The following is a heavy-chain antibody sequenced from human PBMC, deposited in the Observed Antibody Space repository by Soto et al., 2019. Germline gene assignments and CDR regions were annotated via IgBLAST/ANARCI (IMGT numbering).Heavy chain of an antibody. CDR3: AKDYYDSSGYPGAFDI. D-gene: IGHD3-22*01. CDR2: ISGSGGST. CDR1: GFTFSSYA. Sequence: GSLRLSCAASGFTFSSYAMSWVRQAPGKGLEWVSAISGSGGSTYYADSVKGRFTISRDNSKNTLYLQMNSLRAEDTAVYYCAKDYYDSSGYPGAFDIWGQGTMVTVSS. J-gene: IGHJ3*02. V-gene: IGHV3-23*01.